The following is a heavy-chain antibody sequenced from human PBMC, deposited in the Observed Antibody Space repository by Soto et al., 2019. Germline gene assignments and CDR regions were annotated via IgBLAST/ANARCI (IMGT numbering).Heavy chain of an antibody. CDR2: IYYSGNT. J-gene: IGHJ4*02. V-gene: IGHV4-31*03. D-gene: IGHD1-26*01. CDR1: GGSISRTGYY. CDR3: ARGRVGATTDYFDY. Sequence: SETLSLTCSVSGGSISRTGYYWSWIRQHPGRGLEWIGYIYYSGNTYYNPSLKSRVTISVDTSKNQFSLKLSAVTAADTAVYYCARGRVGATTDYFDYWGQGTLVTVSS.